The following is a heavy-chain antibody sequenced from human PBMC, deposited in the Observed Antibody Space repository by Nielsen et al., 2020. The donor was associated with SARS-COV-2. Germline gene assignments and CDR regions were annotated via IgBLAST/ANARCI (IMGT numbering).Heavy chain of an antibody. CDR2: IYYSGST. CDR3: ARASHNRWELLNFDY. V-gene: IGHV4-31*03. Sequence: SETLSLTCTVSGGSISSSSYYWGWIRQPPGKGLEWIGYIYYSGSTYYNPSLKSRVTISVDTSKNQFSLKLSSVTAADTAVYYCARASHNRWELLNFDYWGQGTLVTVSS. CDR1: GGSISSSSYY. J-gene: IGHJ4*02. D-gene: IGHD1-26*01.